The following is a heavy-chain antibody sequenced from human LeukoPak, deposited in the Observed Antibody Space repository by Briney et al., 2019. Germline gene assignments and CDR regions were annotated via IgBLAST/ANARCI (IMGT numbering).Heavy chain of an antibody. V-gene: IGHV1-46*01. CDR1: GYTFTGYY. CDR3: ARSVVVTASFDY. J-gene: IGHJ4*02. D-gene: IGHD2-21*02. Sequence: ASVKVSCKASGYTFTGYYMHWVRQAPGQGLEWMGIINPSGGNTSYAQKFQGRVTMTRDTSTSTVYMELSSLRSEDTAVYYCARSVVVTASFDYWGQGTLVTVSS. CDR2: INPSGGNT.